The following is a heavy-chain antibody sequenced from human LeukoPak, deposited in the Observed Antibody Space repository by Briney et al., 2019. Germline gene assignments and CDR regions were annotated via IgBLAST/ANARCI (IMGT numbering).Heavy chain of an antibody. V-gene: IGHV3-74*01. CDR3: ARATYYYDSSGQSFDY. CDR1: GFTFSSYW. Sequence: GGSLRLSCAASGFTFSSYWMHWVRQAPGKGLVWVSRINSDGSSTSYADSVTGRFTISRDNAKNSLYLQMNSLRAEDTAVYYCARATYYYDSSGQSFDYWGQGTLVTVSS. CDR2: INSDGSST. J-gene: IGHJ4*02. D-gene: IGHD3-22*01.